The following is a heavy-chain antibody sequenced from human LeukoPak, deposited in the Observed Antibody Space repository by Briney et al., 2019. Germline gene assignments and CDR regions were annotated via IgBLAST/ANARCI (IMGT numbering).Heavy chain of an antibody. CDR3: AREGYCNSTSCDKPFDC. D-gene: IGHD2-2*01. V-gene: IGHV1-18*01. CDR1: GYSFNSYG. J-gene: IGHJ4*02. CDR2: ISAYNGNT. Sequence: ASVKVSYKASGYSFNSYGISWARQAPGQGLEWMGWISAYNGNTNYAQKFQDRVTMTTDTSTSTAYMELRSLRSDDTAVYYCAREGYCNSTSCDKPFDCWGPGALVTVSS.